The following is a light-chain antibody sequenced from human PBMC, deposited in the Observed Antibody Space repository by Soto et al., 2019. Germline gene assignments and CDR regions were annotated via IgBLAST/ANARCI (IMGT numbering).Light chain of an antibody. J-gene: IGKJ2*02. CDR2: DAS. V-gene: IGKV1-5*01. CDR1: QSISTW. Sequence: DIQMTQSPSTLSASVRDRVTITCRASQSISTWLAWYQQKPGKAPILLIYDASSLESGVPSRFSGSGSGTEFTLTISSLQPDDFATYYCQQYNTYPWTFGQGNELEIK. CDR3: QQYNTYPWT.